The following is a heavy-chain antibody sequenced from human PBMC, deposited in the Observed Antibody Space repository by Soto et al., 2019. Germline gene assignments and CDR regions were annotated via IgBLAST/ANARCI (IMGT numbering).Heavy chain of an antibody. D-gene: IGHD6-19*01. V-gene: IGHV4-31*03. CDR2: IYYSGST. CDR1: GGSISSGGYY. J-gene: IGHJ5*02. CDR3: ASTGYSSGWRGMDYYNWFDP. Sequence: SETLSLTCTVSGGSISSGGYYWSWIRQHPGKGLEWIGYIYYSGSTYYNPSLKSRVTISVDTSKNQFSLKLSSVTAADTAVYYCASTGYSSGWRGMDYYNWFDPWGQGTLVTVSS.